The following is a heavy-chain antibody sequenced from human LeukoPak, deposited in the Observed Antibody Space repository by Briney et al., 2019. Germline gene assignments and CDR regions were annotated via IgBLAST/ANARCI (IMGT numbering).Heavy chain of an antibody. D-gene: IGHD6-19*01. CDR3: AKGSSGWYYDAFNM. V-gene: IGHV3-23*01. CDR1: GFTFSSYA. J-gene: IGHJ3*02. CDR2: ISGSDGTT. Sequence: GSLRLSCAASGFTFSSYAMSWVRQAPGKGLEWVSTISGSDGTTYYVDSVKGRFTISRDNSKNTLYLQMNSLRAEDTAVYYCAKGSSGWYYDAFNMWGQGTMVTVSS.